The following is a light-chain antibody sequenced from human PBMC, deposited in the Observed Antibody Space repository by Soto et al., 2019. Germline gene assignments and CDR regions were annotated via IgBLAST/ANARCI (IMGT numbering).Light chain of an antibody. Sequence: EMVMTQSPATLSVSPGERVTLSCRASQSVRNNLAWYQQRPGQAPRLLIYAASTGATGIPAKFSGSGSEREFTLTISSLQPEDFATYYCQRYNDYQYIFGQGTKLEI. V-gene: IGKV3-15*01. CDR1: QSVRNN. J-gene: IGKJ2*01. CDR2: AAS. CDR3: QRYNDYQYI.